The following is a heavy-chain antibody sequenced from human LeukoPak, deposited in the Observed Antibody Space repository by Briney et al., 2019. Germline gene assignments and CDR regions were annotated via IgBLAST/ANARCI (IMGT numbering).Heavy chain of an antibody. V-gene: IGHV4-34*01. D-gene: IGHD5-18*01. CDR2: INHSGST. Sequence: SETLSLTCAVYGGSFSGYYWSWTRQPPGKGLEWIGEINHSGSTNYNPSLKSRVTISVDTSKNQFSLKLSSVTAADTAVYYCARGGRYSYGPWGQGTLVTVSS. CDR3: ARGGRYSYGP. CDR1: GGSFSGYY. J-gene: IGHJ4*02.